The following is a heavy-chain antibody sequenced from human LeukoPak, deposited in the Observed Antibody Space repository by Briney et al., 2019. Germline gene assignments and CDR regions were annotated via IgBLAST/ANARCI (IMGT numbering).Heavy chain of an antibody. D-gene: IGHD2-15*01. V-gene: IGHV4-59*08. CDR1: GASISGYY. CDR3: ARHTVVATSSFDY. Sequence: SETLSLTCSVSGASISGYYWSWIQQPPGKGLEWIAFINYNGHINYNPSLKSRVTISVDTSKTQFSLKLNSVTAADTALYYCARHTVVATSSFDYWGQGTLVTVSS. CDR2: INYNGHI. J-gene: IGHJ4*02.